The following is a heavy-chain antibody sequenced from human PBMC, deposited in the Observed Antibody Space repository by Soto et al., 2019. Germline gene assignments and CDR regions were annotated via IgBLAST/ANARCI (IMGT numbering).Heavy chain of an antibody. Sequence: QVQLVQSGAEVKKPGASVKVSCKASGYIFSNYYMHWVRQAPRQGLEWVGIINPSGGTTSYAQKSHGRVTLTSDTSTSTFYMELSSLRSEDTAVYYCARGDGRGSSGFYYYYGMDVWGQGTTVTVSS. D-gene: IGHD6-25*01. CDR2: INPSGGTT. CDR1: GYIFSNYY. V-gene: IGHV1-46*01. J-gene: IGHJ6*02. CDR3: ARGDGRGSSGFYYYYGMDV.